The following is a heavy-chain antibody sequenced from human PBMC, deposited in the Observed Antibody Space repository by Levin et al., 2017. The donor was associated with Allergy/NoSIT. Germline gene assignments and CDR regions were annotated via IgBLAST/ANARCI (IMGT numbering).Heavy chain of an antibody. CDR2: INPNSGGT. CDR1: GYTFTGYY. Sequence: GESLKISCKASGYTFTGYYMHWVRQAPGQGLEWMGWINPNSGGTNYAQKFQGRVTMTRDTSISTAYMELSRLRSDDTAVYYCARGGRYCSGGSCYFFGGDWFDPWGQGTLVTVSS. V-gene: IGHV1-2*02. CDR3: ARGGRYCSGGSCYFFGGDWFDP. J-gene: IGHJ5*02. D-gene: IGHD2-15*01.